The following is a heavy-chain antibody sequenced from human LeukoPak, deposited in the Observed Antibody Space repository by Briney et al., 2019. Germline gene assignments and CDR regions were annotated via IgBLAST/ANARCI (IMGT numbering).Heavy chain of an antibody. D-gene: IGHD3-3*01. CDR2: IYYSGST. Sequence: PSETLSLTCTVSGGPISSSSSYWGWIRQPPGKGLEWIGSIYYSGSTYYNPSLKSRVTISVDTSKNQFSLKLSSVTAADTAVYYCAKQHYDFWSGYYYYYYGMDAWGQGTTVTVSS. J-gene: IGHJ6*02. V-gene: IGHV4-39*01. CDR1: GGPISSSSSY. CDR3: AKQHYDFWSGYYYYYYGMDA.